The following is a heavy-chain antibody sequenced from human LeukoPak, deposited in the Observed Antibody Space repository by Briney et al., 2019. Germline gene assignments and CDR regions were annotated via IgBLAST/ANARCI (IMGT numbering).Heavy chain of an antibody. Sequence: GASVKVSCKASGYTFTGYYMHWVRQAPGQGREWMGRINPNRGGTNYAQKFQGRVTMTRDTSISTAYMELSRLRSDDTAVYYCASPPSDTAMATHAAFDIWGQGTMVPVSS. J-gene: IGHJ3*02. CDR2: INPNRGGT. CDR1: GYTFTGYY. V-gene: IGHV1-2*06. D-gene: IGHD5-18*01. CDR3: ASPPSDTAMATHAAFDI.